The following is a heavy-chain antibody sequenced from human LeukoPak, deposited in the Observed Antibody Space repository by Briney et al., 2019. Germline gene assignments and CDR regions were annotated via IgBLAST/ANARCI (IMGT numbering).Heavy chain of an antibody. J-gene: IGHJ3*02. CDR1: GGSISSGSYY. V-gene: IGHV4-61*02. CDR2: IYTSGST. CDR3: ARVVAAATTLDI. D-gene: IGHD6-13*01. Sequence: SQTLPLTCTVSGGSISSGSYYWSWIRQPAGKGLEWIGRIYTSGSTNYNPSLKSRVTISVDTSKNQFSLKLSSVTAADTAVYYCARVVAAATTLDIWGQGTMVTVSS.